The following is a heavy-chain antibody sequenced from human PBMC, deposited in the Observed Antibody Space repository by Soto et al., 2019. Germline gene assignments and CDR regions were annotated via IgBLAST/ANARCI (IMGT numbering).Heavy chain of an antibody. CDR1: GFTFSSYS. CDR2: ISSSSSYI. D-gene: IGHD2-21*02. Sequence: GGSLSLSCAASGFTFSSYSMNWVRQAPGKGLEWVSSISSSSSYIYYADSVKGRFTISRDNAKNSLYLQMNSLKTEDTAVYYCTSVVVTATTDYWGQGTLVTVSS. V-gene: IGHV3-21*03. CDR3: TSVVVTATTDY. J-gene: IGHJ4*02.